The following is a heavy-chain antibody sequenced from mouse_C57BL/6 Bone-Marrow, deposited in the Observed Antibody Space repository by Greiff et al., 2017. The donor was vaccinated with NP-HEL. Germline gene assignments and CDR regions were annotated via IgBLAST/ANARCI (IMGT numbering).Heavy chain of an antibody. V-gene: IGHV1-50*01. J-gene: IGHJ3*01. Sequence: QVQLKQPGAELVKPGASVKLSCKASGYTFTSYWMQWVNQRPGQGLEWIGEIDPSDSYTNYNQKFKGKATLTVDTSSSTAYMQLSSLTSEDSAVYYCAKGAYWGQGTLVTVSA. CDR1: GYTFTSYW. CDR2: IDPSDSYT. CDR3: AKGAY.